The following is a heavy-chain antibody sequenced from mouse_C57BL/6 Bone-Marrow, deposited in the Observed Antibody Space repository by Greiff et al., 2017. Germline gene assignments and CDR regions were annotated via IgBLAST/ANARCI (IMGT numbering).Heavy chain of an antibody. J-gene: IGHJ4*01. D-gene: IGHD2-3*01. CDR1: GYTFTSYW. CDR2: IDPSDSYT. CDR3: ARYDGYPYYYAMDY. V-gene: IGHV1-69*01. Sequence: VQLQQPGAELVMPGASVKLSCKASGYTFTSYWMHWVKQRPGQGLEWIGEIDPSDSYTNYNQKSKGKSTLTVDKSSSTAYMQLSSLTSEDSAVYYCARYDGYPYYYAMDYWGQGTSVTVSS.